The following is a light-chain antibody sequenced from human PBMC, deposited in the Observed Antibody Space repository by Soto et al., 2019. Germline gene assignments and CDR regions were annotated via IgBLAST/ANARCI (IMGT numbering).Light chain of an antibody. Sequence: EIVLTQSPATLSLSPGERATLSCRASQSVDSYLAWYQQKPGQAPRLLIYDASNRATGIPARFSGSGSGTDFTLTISSLEPKDFAVYYCQQRSIWPPATFGQGTKLEIK. CDR3: QQRSIWPPAT. J-gene: IGKJ2*01. V-gene: IGKV3-11*01. CDR2: DAS. CDR1: QSVDSY.